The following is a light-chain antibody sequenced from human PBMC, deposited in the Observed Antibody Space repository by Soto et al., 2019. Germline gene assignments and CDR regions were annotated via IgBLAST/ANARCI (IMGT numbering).Light chain of an antibody. J-gene: IGLJ2*01. Sequence: QSVLTQPASVSGSPGQSITISCTGTSSEVGGYNYVSWYQQHPGKTPKLMIYDVSNRPSGVSNRFSGSKSGNTASLTISGLQAEDEADYYCSSYTSSNTLERGVVFGGGTQLTVL. CDR3: SSYTSSNTLERGVV. CDR2: DVS. V-gene: IGLV2-14*01. CDR1: SSEVGGYNY.